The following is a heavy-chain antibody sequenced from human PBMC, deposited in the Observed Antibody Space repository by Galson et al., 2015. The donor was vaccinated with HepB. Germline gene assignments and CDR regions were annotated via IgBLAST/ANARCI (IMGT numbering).Heavy chain of an antibody. CDR3: ARVPDHYYDSSGFPLLY. J-gene: IGHJ4*02. CDR2: ISYDGSNK. Sequence: SLRLSCAASGFTFSSYAMHWVRQVPGKGLEWVAVISYDGSNKYYADSVKGRFTISRDNSKNTLYLQMNSLRAEDTAVYYCARVPDHYYDSSGFPLLYWGQVTLFTVSS. V-gene: IGHV3-30-3*01. CDR1: GFTFSSYA. D-gene: IGHD3-22*01.